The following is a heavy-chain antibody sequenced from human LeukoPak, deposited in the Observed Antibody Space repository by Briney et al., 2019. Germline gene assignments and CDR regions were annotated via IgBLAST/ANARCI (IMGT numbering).Heavy chain of an antibody. CDR2: ISGSGGST. D-gene: IGHD4-17*01. CDR1: GFTFSSYG. V-gene: IGHV3-23*01. CDR3: AKEGGYGDYVGYFDY. J-gene: IGHJ4*02. Sequence: HPGGSLRLSCAASGFTFSSYGMSWVRQAPGKGLEWVSAISGSGGSTYYADSVKGRFTISRDNSKNTLYLQMNSLRAEDTAVYYCAKEGGYGDYVGYFDYWGQGTLVTVSS.